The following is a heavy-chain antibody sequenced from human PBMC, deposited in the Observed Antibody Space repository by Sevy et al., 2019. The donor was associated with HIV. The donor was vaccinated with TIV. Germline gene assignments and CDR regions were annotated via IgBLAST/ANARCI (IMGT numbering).Heavy chain of an antibody. CDR2: ISYDGSNK. CDR1: GFTFTSYA. D-gene: IGHD1-1*01. V-gene: IGHV3-30*04. Sequence: GGSLRLSCAASGFTFTSYAMHWVRQAPGKGLEWVAVISYDGSNKYYADSVKGRFTISRDNSKNTLYLQMNSLRAEDTAVYYCAREPAGGHFDYWGQGTLVTVSS. J-gene: IGHJ4*02. CDR3: AREPAGGHFDY.